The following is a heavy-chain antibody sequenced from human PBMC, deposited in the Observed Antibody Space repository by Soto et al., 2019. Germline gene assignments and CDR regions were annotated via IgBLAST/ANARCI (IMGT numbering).Heavy chain of an antibody. CDR2: VKGKTENEAT. CDR1: GFTFSDTW. D-gene: IGHD3-16*01. CDR3: TMGGLQCWSDGATFDI. Sequence: PGRSVSLSCAASGFTFSDTWMNWVRQAPGKGLEWVGRVKGKTENEATDYAAPVKGRFTISRDDSKNTMYLQMNRLKTEDTALYFCTMGGLQCWSDGATFDIWGPRTTVT. J-gene: IGHJ3*02. V-gene: IGHV3-15*01.